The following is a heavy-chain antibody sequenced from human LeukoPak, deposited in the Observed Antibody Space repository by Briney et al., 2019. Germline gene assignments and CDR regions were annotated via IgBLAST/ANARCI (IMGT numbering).Heavy chain of an antibody. D-gene: IGHD3-10*01. Sequence: SETLSLTCAVYGGSFSGYYWSWIRQPPGKGLEWIGEINHSGSTNYNPSLKSRVTISVDTSKNQFSLKLSSVTAADTAVYYCARATMRYGSGSYYIWFDYWAREPWSPSPQ. CDR1: GGSFSGYY. CDR3: ARATMRYGSGSYYIWFDY. V-gene: IGHV4-34*01. CDR2: INHSGST. J-gene: IGHJ4*02.